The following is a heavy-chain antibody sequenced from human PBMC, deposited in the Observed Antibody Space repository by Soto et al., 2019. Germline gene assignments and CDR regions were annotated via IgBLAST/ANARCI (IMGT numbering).Heavy chain of an antibody. CDR2: TKNKGQSFTI. CDR3: ARWVAGAADC. J-gene: IGHJ4*02. V-gene: IGHV3-72*01. CDR1: GFASSDHY. D-gene: IGHD2-15*01. Sequence: LRLSCAASGFASSDHYMDWVRQAPGKGLEWLGRTKNKGQSFTIEYAPSVKGRFIISRDDSKNSVFLQINSLRTDDTAVYYCARWVAGAADCWGQGTQVTVSS.